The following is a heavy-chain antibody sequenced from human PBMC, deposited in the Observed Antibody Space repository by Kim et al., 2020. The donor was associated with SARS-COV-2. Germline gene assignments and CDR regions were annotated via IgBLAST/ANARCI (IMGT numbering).Heavy chain of an antibody. CDR3: ARGGGDSYYYGMDV. CDR1: GFTFSDYY. J-gene: IGHJ6*02. V-gene: IGHV3-11*05. Sequence: GGSLRLSCAASGFTFSDYYMSWIRQAPGKGLEWVSYIGTDSRYTAYAESVMGRFTVSRDNAKNSLYLQMSSLRAEDTAVHYCARGGGDSYYYGMDVWG. CDR2: IGTDSRYT.